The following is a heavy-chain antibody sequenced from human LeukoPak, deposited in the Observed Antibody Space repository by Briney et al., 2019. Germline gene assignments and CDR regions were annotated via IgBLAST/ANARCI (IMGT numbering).Heavy chain of an antibody. CDR1: GFTFSSYA. CDR3: AKVRSIAAAGEFDY. V-gene: IGHV3-64*01. J-gene: IGHJ4*02. D-gene: IGHD6-13*01. CDR2: ISSNGGST. Sequence: GGSLRLSCAASGFTFSSYAMHWVRQAPGKGLEYVSAISSNGGSTYYANSVKGRFSISRDNSKNTLYLQMGGLRAEDMAVYYCAKVRSIAAAGEFDYWGQGTLVTVSS.